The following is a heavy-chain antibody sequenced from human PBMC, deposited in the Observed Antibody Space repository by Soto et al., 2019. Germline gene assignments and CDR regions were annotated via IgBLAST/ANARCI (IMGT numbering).Heavy chain of an antibody. J-gene: IGHJ4*02. CDR1: GFTFGGYA. V-gene: IGHV3-9*01. CDR3: AKDHSSPTLGSYIRSNPRGFDY. D-gene: IGHD6-6*01. CDR2: ISWNSCNI. Sequence: GGSLIRSCTPYGFTFGGYAMHWVRPAPGKGLWWFSGISWNSCNIDYADSVKGRFTISRDNAKNSLYLQMNSLRSDDTALYYCAKDHSSPTLGSYIRSNPRGFDYWGQGNLVTVSS.